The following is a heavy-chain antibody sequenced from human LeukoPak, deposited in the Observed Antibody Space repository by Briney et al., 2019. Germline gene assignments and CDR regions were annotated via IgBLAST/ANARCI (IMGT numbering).Heavy chain of an antibody. CDR1: GYSFTSYW. J-gene: IGHJ4*02. CDR3: ARLAQSGSYFDY. Sequence: GESLKISCKGSGYSFTSYWIAWVRQMPGKGLEWMGIIYPGDSESRYSPSFQGQVTISADKSTSTAYRQWSSLKASDTAMYYCARLAQSGSYFDYWGQGTLVTVSS. V-gene: IGHV5-51*01. CDR2: IYPGDSES. D-gene: IGHD1-26*01.